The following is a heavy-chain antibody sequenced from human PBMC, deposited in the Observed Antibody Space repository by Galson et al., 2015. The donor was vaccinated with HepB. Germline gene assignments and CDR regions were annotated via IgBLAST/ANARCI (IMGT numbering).Heavy chain of an antibody. Sequence: SLRLSCAASGFTFSSYSMNWVRQAPGKGLEWVSYISSSSSTIYYADSVKGRFTISRDNAKNSLYLQMNSLRDEDTAVYYCARFRGYTYYYDSSGSLDAFDIWGQGTMVTVSS. J-gene: IGHJ3*02. CDR3: ARFRGYTYYYDSSGSLDAFDI. CDR1: GFTFSSYS. V-gene: IGHV3-48*02. CDR2: ISSSSSTI. D-gene: IGHD3-22*01.